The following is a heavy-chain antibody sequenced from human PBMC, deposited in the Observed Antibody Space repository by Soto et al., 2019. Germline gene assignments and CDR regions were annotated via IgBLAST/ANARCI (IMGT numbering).Heavy chain of an antibody. CDR3: ARGYYDFWSGYYTPTYYYMDV. Sequence: SETLSLTCAVYGGSFIGYYWSWILQPPWKGLEWIGEINHSGSTNYNPSLKSRVTISVDTSKNQFSLKLSSVTAADTAVYYCARGYYDFWSGYYTPTYYYMDVWGKGTTVTVSS. D-gene: IGHD3-3*01. J-gene: IGHJ6*03. V-gene: IGHV4-34*01. CDR1: GGSFIGYY. CDR2: INHSGST.